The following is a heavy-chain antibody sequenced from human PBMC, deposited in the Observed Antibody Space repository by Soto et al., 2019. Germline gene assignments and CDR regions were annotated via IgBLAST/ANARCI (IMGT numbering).Heavy chain of an antibody. J-gene: IGHJ6*03. V-gene: IGHV3-7*01. CDR1: GFTFSSYW. Sequence: GGSLRLSCAASGFTFSSYWMSWVRQAPGKGLEWVANIKQDGSERYHVDSVKGRFTISRDNAKNSLYLQMNSLRAEDTAVYYCARDQGGGSSMDVWGKGTTVTVSS. CDR3: ARDQGGGSSMDV. CDR2: IKQDGSER.